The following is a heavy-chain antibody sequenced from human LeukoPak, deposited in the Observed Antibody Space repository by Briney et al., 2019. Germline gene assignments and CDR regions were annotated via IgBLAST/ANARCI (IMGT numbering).Heavy chain of an antibody. D-gene: IGHD4-11*01. V-gene: IGHV3-9*01. J-gene: IGHJ4*02. CDR1: GFTFDDYA. CDR2: ISWNSGSI. Sequence: GGSLRLSCAASGFTFDDYAMHWVRQAPGKGLEWVLGISWNSGSIGYADSVKGRFTISRDNAKNSLYLQMNSLRAEDTALYYCARDYSNYYWLDYWGQGTLVTVSS. CDR3: ARDYSNYYWLDY.